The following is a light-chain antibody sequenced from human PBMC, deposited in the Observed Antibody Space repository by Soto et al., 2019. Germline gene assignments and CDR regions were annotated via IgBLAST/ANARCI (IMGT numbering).Light chain of an antibody. CDR1: SSDVGGYDY. V-gene: IGLV2-14*01. CDR2: EVN. Sequence: SALTQPASGSGSPGQSVTISCTGTSSDVGGYDYVSWYQQHPGTAPKLILYEVNNRPSGVSNRFSGSKSGNTASLTISGLQAEDEADYFYSSYSITASYLCATGPKVNVL. CDR3: SSYSITASYL. J-gene: IGLJ1*01.